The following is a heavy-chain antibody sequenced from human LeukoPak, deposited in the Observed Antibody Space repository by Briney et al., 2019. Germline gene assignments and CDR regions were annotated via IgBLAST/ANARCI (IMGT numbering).Heavy chain of an antibody. J-gene: IGHJ4*02. CDR2: IYYSGNT. CDR3: ASLDCSSTSCPFDY. Sequence: SETLSLTCTVSGGSISNYYWGWIRQAPGKGLEWIGSIYYSGNTYYNSSLKSRVTISLDTSKNQFSLNLFSVTAADTAVYYCASLDCSSTSCPFDYWGQGTLVTVSS. CDR1: GGSISNYY. D-gene: IGHD2-2*01. V-gene: IGHV4-39*07.